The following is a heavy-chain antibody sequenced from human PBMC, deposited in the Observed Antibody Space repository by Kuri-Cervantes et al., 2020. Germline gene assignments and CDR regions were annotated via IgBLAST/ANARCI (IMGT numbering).Heavy chain of an antibody. Sequence: SETLSLTCTVSGGSVSSGSYYWSWIRQPPGKGLEWIGYIYYSGSTNYNPSLKSRVTISVDTSKNQFSLKVSSVTAADTAVYYCARRIEGGGYNNDPFDYWGRGTLVTVSS. CDR1: GGSVSSGSYY. J-gene: IGHJ4*02. V-gene: IGHV4-61*01. CDR2: IYYSGST. D-gene: IGHD5-24*01. CDR3: ARRIEGGGYNNDPFDY.